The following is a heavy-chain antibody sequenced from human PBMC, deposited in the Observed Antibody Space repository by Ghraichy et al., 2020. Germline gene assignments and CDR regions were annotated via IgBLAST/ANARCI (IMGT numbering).Heavy chain of an antibody. CDR3: ARTHPFGPYDSSGNYFDY. CDR2: IIPIFGTA. Sequence: SVKVSCKASGGTFSSYAISWVRQAPGQGLEWMGGIIPIFGTANYAQKFQGRVTITADESTSTAYMELSSLRSEDTAVYYCARTHPFGPYDSSGNYFDYWGQGTLVTVSS. V-gene: IGHV1-69*13. D-gene: IGHD3-22*01. J-gene: IGHJ4*02. CDR1: GGTFSSYA.